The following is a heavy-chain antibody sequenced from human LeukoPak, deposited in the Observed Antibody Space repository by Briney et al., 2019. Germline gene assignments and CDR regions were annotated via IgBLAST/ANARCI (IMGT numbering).Heavy chain of an antibody. V-gene: IGHV3-30*18. Sequence: GGSLRLSCAASGFTFSSYGMHWVRQAPGKGLEWVAVISYDGSNKYYADSVKGRFTISRDNSKNTLYLQMNSLRAEDTAVYYCAKVIWDDAFDIWGQGTMVTLSS. D-gene: IGHD1-26*01. J-gene: IGHJ3*02. CDR3: AKVIWDDAFDI. CDR1: GFTFSSYG. CDR2: ISYDGSNK.